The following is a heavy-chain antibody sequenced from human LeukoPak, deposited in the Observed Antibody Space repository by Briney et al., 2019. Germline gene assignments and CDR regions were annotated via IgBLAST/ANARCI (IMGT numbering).Heavy chain of an antibody. CDR3: ARDAPHVPAAGVLAS. J-gene: IGHJ5*02. CDR2: MYSRGDT. V-gene: IGHV3-53*01. Sequence: PGGSLRLSCAASGFTVSDNYMSWVREAPGKGLEWVSVMYSRGDTYYANSVKGRFTFSRDISKNTLYLQMNGLRVEDTAMYYCARDAPHVPAAGVLASWGQGTLVIVSS. D-gene: IGHD6-13*01. CDR1: GFTVSDNY.